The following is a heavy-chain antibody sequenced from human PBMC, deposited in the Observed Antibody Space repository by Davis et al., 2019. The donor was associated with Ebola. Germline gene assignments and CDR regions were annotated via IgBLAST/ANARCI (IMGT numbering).Heavy chain of an antibody. Sequence: GESLKISCKGSGYNFDIYWIAWVRQVPGKGLDWMGIIYPADSDTTYSPSFQGQVTISADKSIRTAYLQWSSLKASDTAMYYCARRAIFGGGVLLEGDAFDIWGQGTMVTVSS. D-gene: IGHD3-3*01. CDR3: ARRAIFGGGVLLEGDAFDI. V-gene: IGHV5-51*01. CDR1: GYNFDIYW. CDR2: IYPADSDT. J-gene: IGHJ3*02.